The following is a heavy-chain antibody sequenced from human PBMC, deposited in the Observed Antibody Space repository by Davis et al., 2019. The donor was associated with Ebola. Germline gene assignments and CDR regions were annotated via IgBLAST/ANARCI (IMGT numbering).Heavy chain of an antibody. CDR3: ARDGYYYDSSGYYGRVYFDY. Sequence: SETLSLTCTVSGGSISSYYWSWIRQPPGKGLEWIGYIYYSGSTNYNPSLKSRVTISVDTSKNQFSLKLSSVTAADPAVYYCARDGYYYDSSGYYGRVYFDYWGQGTLVTVSS. CDR2: IYYSGST. V-gene: IGHV4-59*01. D-gene: IGHD3-22*01. J-gene: IGHJ4*02. CDR1: GGSISSYY.